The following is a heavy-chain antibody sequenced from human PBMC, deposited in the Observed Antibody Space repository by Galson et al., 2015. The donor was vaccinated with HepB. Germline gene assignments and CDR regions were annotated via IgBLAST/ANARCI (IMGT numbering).Heavy chain of an antibody. V-gene: IGHV3-49*04. J-gene: IGHJ3*02. CDR3: TAGGFGELWRLDAFDI. CDR1: GFTFGDYA. Sequence: SLSLSCAASGFTFGDYAMSWVRQAPGKGLEWVGFIRSKAYGGTTEYAASVKGRFTISRDDSKSIAYLQMNSLKTEDTAVYYCTAGGFGELWRLDAFDIWGQGTMVTVSS. D-gene: IGHD3-10*01. CDR2: IRSKAYGGTT.